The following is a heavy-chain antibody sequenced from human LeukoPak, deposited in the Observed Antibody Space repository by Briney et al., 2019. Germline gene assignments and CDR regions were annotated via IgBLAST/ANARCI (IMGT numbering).Heavy chain of an antibody. V-gene: IGHV3-20*04. CDR2: INWNGGST. CDR3: ARSTLYDSSGYPSYYYYYMDV. Sequence: PGESLRLSCAASGFTFDDYGMSWVRQAPGKGLELDSAINWNGGSTGYADSVKGRFTISRDNAKNSLYLQMNSLRAEDTALYYCARSTLYDSSGYPSYYYYYMDVWGKGTTVTVSS. J-gene: IGHJ6*03. CDR1: GFTFDDYG. D-gene: IGHD3-22*01.